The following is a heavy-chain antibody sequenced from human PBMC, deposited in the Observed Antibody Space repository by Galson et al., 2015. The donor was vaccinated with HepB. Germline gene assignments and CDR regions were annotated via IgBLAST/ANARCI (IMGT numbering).Heavy chain of an antibody. CDR2: VHYSGRTFSNPSLSGTT. CDR3: ARVGSSVVVPAEIREVRHYYYYMDV. J-gene: IGHJ6*03. D-gene: IGHD2-2*01. V-gene: IGHV4-31*03. CDR1: GGSISSGGYY. Sequence: TLSLTCSVSGGSISSGGYYWSWIRQHPGKGLEWIGYVHYSGRTFSNPSLSGTTYYNPSLKSRVTISVETPKNQFSLKLTSVTAADAAVYFCARVGSSVVVPAEIREVRHYYYYMDVWGKGTTVAVSS.